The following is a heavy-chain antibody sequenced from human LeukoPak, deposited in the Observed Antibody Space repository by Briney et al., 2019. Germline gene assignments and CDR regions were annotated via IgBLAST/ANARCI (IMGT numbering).Heavy chain of an antibody. J-gene: IGHJ4*02. CDR3: AKEDRRGRHFDY. CDR1: GFTFSNYW. Sequence: GGSLRLSCAVSGFTFSNYWVTWVRQSPGRGLEFVANINQDGSVKNYVDSVKGRFTISRDNAKNSPYLQMNSLRAEDTALYYCAKEDRRGRHFDYWGQGTLVTVSS. V-gene: IGHV3-7*03. CDR2: INQDGSVK. D-gene: IGHD3-16*01.